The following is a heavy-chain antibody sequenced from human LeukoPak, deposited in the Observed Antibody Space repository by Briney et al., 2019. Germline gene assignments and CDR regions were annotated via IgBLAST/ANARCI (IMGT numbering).Heavy chain of an antibody. CDR1: GLTFSSYS. CDR2: ISSSSSTI. CDR3: ATPVMAAAAQVG. J-gene: IGHJ4*02. D-gene: IGHD6-13*01. Sequence: GGSLRLSCAASGLTFSSYSTNWDRQAQGKGREWVSYISSSSSTIYYADSVKGRFTISRDNAKNSLYLQMNSLRAEDTAVYYCATPVMAAAAQVGWGQGTLVTVSS. V-gene: IGHV3-48*04.